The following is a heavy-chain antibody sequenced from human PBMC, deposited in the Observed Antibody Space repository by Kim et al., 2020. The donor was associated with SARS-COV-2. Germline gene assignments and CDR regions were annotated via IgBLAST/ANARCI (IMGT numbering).Heavy chain of an antibody. V-gene: IGHV3-23*01. CDR1: GFTFSSYA. CDR3: AKKGSDSGSPWYFDL. J-gene: IGHJ2*01. CDR2: ISGSAHNT. Sequence: GGSLRLSCTASGFTFSSYAMSWVRQAPGKGLEWVSSISGSAHNTIYPDSVKGRFTISRDNSKNTLYLQLNSLRAEDSAIYYCAKKGSDSGSPWYFDLWGRGTLVSVSS. D-gene: IGHD6-6*01.